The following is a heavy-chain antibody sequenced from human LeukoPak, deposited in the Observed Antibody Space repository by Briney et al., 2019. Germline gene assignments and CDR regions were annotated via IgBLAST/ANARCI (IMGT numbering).Heavy chain of an antibody. D-gene: IGHD6-19*01. CDR1: GYTFTSYG. CDR3: ARGQAVAGTPYNFDY. Sequence: ASVKVSCKASGYTFTSYGISWVRQAPGQGLEWMGWISAYSGNTNYAQKLQGRVTMTTDTSTSTAYIELRSLRSDDTAVYYCARGQAVAGTPYNFDYWGQGTLVTASS. CDR2: ISAYSGNT. J-gene: IGHJ4*02. V-gene: IGHV1-18*01.